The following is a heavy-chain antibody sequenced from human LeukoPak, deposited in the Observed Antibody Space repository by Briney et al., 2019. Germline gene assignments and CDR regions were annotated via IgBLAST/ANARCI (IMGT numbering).Heavy chain of an antibody. CDR2: IKQDGSEK. D-gene: IGHD2-15*01. CDR3: ASGRFSRFDY. Sequence: AGGSLRLSCAASGFTFSSYSMNWVRQAPGKGLEWVANIKQDGSEKYYVDSVKGRFTISRDNAKNSLYLQMNSLRAEDTAVYYCASGRFSRFDYWGQGTLVTVSS. J-gene: IGHJ4*02. V-gene: IGHV3-7*01. CDR1: GFTFSSYS.